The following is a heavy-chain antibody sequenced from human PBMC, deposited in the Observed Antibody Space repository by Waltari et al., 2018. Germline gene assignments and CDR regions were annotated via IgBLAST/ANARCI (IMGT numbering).Heavy chain of an antibody. CDR3: ARYQGLWSAYYFDY. D-gene: IGHD2-21*01. Sequence: QVQLQESGPGLVKPSETLSLTCTVSGGSISSYYWSWIRQPPGKGLGWIGYIYYSGSTNYNPSLKRRVTISVDTSKNQFSLKLSSVTAADTAVYYCARYQGLWSAYYFDYWGQGTLVTVSS. J-gene: IGHJ4*02. V-gene: IGHV4-59*01. CDR2: IYYSGST. CDR1: GGSISSYY.